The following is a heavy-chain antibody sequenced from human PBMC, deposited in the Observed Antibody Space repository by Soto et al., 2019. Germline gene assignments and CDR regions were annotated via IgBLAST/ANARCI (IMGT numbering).Heavy chain of an antibody. Sequence: SETLSLTCTVSGASMNSYHWSWIRQPAGKGLEWIGHIHSSGSTNYNPSLKSRVTMSVDTSKNQFSLRLMSLTAADTAVYYCARGQGVAAAGITWFDPWGQGSLVTVSS. J-gene: IGHJ5*02. CDR2: IHSSGST. CDR3: ARGQGVAAAGITWFDP. V-gene: IGHV4-4*07. CDR1: GASMNSYH. D-gene: IGHD6-13*01.